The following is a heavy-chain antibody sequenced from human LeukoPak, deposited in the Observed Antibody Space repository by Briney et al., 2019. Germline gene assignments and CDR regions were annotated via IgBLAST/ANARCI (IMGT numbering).Heavy chain of an antibody. D-gene: IGHD5-24*01. J-gene: IGHJ3*02. CDR1: GFTFSRYW. CDR2: IKQDGSEK. V-gene: IGHV3-7*01. CDR3: AREGDSSDGSAFDI. Sequence: GGSLRLPCAASGFTFSRYWMTWVRQAPGKGLEWVANIKQDGSEKYYVDSVKGRFTISRDNSKNTLYLQMNSLRAEDTAVYYCAREGDSSDGSAFDIWGQGTMVTVSS.